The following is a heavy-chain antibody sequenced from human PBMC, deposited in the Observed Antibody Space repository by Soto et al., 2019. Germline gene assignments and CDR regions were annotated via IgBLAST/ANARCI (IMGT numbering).Heavy chain of an antibody. Sequence: QVQLQESGPGLVKPSGTLSLTCVVSGASISDSHWWTWVRQPPGKGLEWIGEMFHSGSTNYNPTHKSRVTKSKDKSRDQFSLNLNSVTAADTAVYYCAKNNAYAIDAWGQGTTVTVSS. J-gene: IGHJ6*02. CDR2: MFHSGST. CDR3: AKNNAYAIDA. V-gene: IGHV4-4*02. D-gene: IGHD1-20*01. CDR1: GASISDSHW.